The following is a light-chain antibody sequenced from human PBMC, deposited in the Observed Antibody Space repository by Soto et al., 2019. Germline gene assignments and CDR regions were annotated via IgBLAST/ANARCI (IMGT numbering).Light chain of an antibody. J-gene: IGKJ5*01. CDR3: QQSYSTPQT. CDR2: AAS. CDR1: QSISSY. V-gene: IGKV1-39*01. Sequence: DIQMTQSPSSLSASVGDRVTITCRASQSISSYLNWYQQKPGKAPKLLIYAASSLQSGVPSRFSGSGSGTDFTLNISSLQPADFATYYCQQSYSTPQTFGQGTRLEIK.